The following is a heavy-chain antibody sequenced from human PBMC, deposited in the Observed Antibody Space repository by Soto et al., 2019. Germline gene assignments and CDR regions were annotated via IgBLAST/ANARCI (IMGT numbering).Heavy chain of an antibody. Sequence: SETLSLTCAASGGSFSAYYWSWIRQPPGKGLEWIGFIYHSGSTNYNPSLKSRVTISVDTSKNQFSLKLTSVTAADTAVYYCATYYGSGSYYNWFDPWGQGTLVTVSS. CDR3: ATYYGSGSYYNWFDP. D-gene: IGHD3-10*01. CDR1: GGSFSAYY. J-gene: IGHJ5*02. CDR2: IYHSGST. V-gene: IGHV4-34*01.